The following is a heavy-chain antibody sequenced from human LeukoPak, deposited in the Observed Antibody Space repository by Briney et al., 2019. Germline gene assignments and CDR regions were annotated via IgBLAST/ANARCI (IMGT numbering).Heavy chain of an antibody. CDR1: GFTFSSYA. CDR2: ISSNGGST. J-gene: IGHJ4*02. Sequence: GGSLRLSCAASGFTFSSYAMHWVRQAPGKGLEYVSAISSNGGSTYYANSVKGRFTISRDNPKNTLYLQMGSLRAEDMAVYYCARDRYYDSSGYVGYWGQGTLVTVSS. D-gene: IGHD3-22*01. CDR3: ARDRYYDSSGYVGY. V-gene: IGHV3-64*01.